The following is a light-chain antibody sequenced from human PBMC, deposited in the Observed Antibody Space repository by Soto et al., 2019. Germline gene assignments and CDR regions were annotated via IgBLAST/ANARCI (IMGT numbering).Light chain of an antibody. V-gene: IGKV1-39*01. CDR3: QQSYSTPYS. Sequence: DIQMTQSPSSLSASVGDRVTITCRARQNISSFLNWYQQKPGKAPGLLIYAASSLQSGVTSRFSGSGSGTDFTLTISSLQPEDFATYYCQQSYSTPYSFGQGTKLEIK. CDR2: AAS. CDR1: QNISSF. J-gene: IGKJ2*01.